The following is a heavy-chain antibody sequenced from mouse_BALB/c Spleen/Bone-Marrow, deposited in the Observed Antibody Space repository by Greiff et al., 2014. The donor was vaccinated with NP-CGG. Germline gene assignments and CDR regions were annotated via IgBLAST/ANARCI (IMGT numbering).Heavy chain of an antibody. J-gene: IGHJ4*01. Sequence: VQLQQSGAELVRPGTSVKVSCKASGYAFTNYLIEWVKQRPGQGLEWIGVINPGSGSTNYNEKFKGKATLTADKSSSTAYMQLSSLTSDDSAVYFCARSGYGNYFYAMDYWGQGTSVTVSS. V-gene: IGHV1-54*01. CDR3: ARSGYGNYFYAMDY. CDR1: GYAFTNYL. D-gene: IGHD2-10*02. CDR2: INPGSGST.